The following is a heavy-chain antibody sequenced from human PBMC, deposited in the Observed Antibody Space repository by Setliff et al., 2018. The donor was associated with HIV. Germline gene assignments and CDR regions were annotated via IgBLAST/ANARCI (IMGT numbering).Heavy chain of an antibody. V-gene: IGHV4-34*01. CDR1: GGSFSGYY. Sequence: SSETLSLTCAVYGGSFSGYYWTWIRQPPGRGLERIGEIIHSGGTNYNRSLKSRVTISVDTSKNQFSLNLSSVTAADTAVYYCARGGLGVVGAIDYWSQGTLVTVSS. D-gene: IGHD2-15*01. J-gene: IGHJ4*02. CDR3: ARGGLGVVGAIDY. CDR2: IIHSGGT.